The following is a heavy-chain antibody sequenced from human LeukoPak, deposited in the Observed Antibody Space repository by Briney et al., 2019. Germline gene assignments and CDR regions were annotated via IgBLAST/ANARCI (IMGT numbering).Heavy chain of an antibody. CDR2: INPNSGVT. Sequence: ASVKVSCKASGYTFTSYYMHWVRQAPGQGLEWMGWINPNSGVTNYAQKFQGRVTMTRDTSISTAYMELSRLRSDDTAVYYCARGYSSGWYLRGQFDPWGQGTLVTVSS. CDR3: ARGYSSGWYLRGQFDP. D-gene: IGHD6-19*01. J-gene: IGHJ5*02. V-gene: IGHV1-2*02. CDR1: GYTFTSYY.